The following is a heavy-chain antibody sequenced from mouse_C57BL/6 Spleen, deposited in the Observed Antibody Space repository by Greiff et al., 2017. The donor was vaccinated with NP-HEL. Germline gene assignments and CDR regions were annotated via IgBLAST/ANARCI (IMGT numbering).Heavy chain of an antibody. D-gene: IGHD1-1*01. CDR3: ARWGITTVLEGGYFDV. V-gene: IGHV1-80*01. CDR2: IYPGDGDT. J-gene: IGHJ1*03. CDR1: GYAFSSYW. Sequence: QLQQSGAELVKPGASVKISCKASGYAFSSYWMNWVKQRPGKGLEWIGQIYPGDGDTNYNGKFKGKATLTADKSSSTAYMQLSSLTSEDSAVYFCARWGITTVLEGGYFDVWGTGTTVTVSS.